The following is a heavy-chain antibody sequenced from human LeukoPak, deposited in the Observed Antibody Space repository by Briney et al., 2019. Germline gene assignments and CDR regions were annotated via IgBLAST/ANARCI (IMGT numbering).Heavy chain of an antibody. Sequence: SETLSLTCVVSGGSISSGGYSWSWIRQPPGKGLEWIGYIFHTGSTIYNPSLKSRITISGDRSKNQFSLKLSSVTAADTAVYYCARGRDFYGSGTYYFEYWGQGTLVTVSS. J-gene: IGHJ4*02. V-gene: IGHV4-30-2*01. CDR3: ARGRDFYGSGTYYFEY. D-gene: IGHD3-10*01. CDR1: GGSISSGGYS. CDR2: IFHTGST.